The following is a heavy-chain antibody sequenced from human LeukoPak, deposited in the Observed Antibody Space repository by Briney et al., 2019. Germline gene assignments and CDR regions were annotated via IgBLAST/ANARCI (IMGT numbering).Heavy chain of an antibody. J-gene: IGHJ4*02. D-gene: IGHD5-24*01. Sequence: GGSLRLSCAASGFTFSTYGMAWVRQAPGKGLEWVSGISGSGGSANYAESVKGRFTISRDNSNNTLCLQMTSLRAEDTAVYYCAKDRGYWGQGTLVTVSS. CDR3: AKDRGY. CDR2: ISGSGGSA. V-gene: IGHV3-23*01. CDR1: GFTFSTYG.